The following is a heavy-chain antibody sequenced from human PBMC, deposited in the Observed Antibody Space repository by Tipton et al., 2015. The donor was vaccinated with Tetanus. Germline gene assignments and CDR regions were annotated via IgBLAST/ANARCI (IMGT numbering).Heavy chain of an antibody. CDR1: GGSFTDCY. D-gene: IGHD1-20*01. CDR2: VNHSGTT. J-gene: IGHJ3*01. Sequence: TLSLTCTVSGGSFTDCYWGWVRQPPGKGLEWIGEVNHSGTTSYNASLKSRLTMSVDTSEQHFSLNLNSVTASDTAMYYCARRRYTWNRGGFDLWGQGTMVTVSS. CDR3: ARRRYTWNRGGFDL. V-gene: IGHV4-34*01.